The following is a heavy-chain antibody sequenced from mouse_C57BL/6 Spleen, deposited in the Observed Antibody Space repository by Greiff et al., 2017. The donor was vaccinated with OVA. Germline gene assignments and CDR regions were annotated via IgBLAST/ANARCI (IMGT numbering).Heavy chain of an antibody. Sequence: VQLKQSGPGLVQPSQSLSITCTVSGFSLTSYGVHWVRQPPGKGLEWLGVIWSGGSTDYNAAFISRLSISKDNSKSQVFFKMNRLQAVNTAIYYCAKTRFAYWGQGTLVTVSA. CDR2: IWSGGST. CDR1: GFSLTSYG. J-gene: IGHJ3*01. V-gene: IGHV2-4*01. CDR3: AKTRFAY.